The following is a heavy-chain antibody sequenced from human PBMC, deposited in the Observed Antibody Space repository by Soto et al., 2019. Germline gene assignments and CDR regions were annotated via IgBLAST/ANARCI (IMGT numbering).Heavy chain of an antibody. CDR3: ARRRYGPYYFDY. V-gene: IGHV3-23*01. J-gene: IGHJ4*02. D-gene: IGHD5-18*01. CDR2: ISGSGGST. Sequence: GGSLRLSCAASGFTFSSYAMSWVRQAPGKGLEWVSAISGSGGSTYYADSVKGRFTISRDNSKNTLYLQMNSLRAEDTAEYYSARRRYGPYYFDYWGQGTLVTVSS. CDR1: GFTFSSYA.